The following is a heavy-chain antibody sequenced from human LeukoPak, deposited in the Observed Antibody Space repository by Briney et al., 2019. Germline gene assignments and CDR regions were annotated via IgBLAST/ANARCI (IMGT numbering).Heavy chain of an antibody. V-gene: IGHV3-74*01. CDR2: ITSDGSST. D-gene: IGHD5-12*01. J-gene: IGHJ4*02. Sequence: GGSLRLSCAASGFTFSSYWMHWVRQTPRKGLVWVSRITSDGSSTIYADSVKGRFTISRDNAKSTLYLQMNSLRDEDTAVYYCGRGGSRGFSGFDVNYFDYWGQGTRATVSS. CDR1: GFTFSSYW. CDR3: GRGGSRGFSGFDVNYFDY.